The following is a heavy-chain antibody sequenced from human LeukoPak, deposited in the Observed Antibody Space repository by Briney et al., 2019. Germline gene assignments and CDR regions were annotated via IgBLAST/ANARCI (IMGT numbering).Heavy chain of an antibody. D-gene: IGHD1-26*01. CDR2: IRYDGSNK. Sequence: PGGSLRLSCAASGFTFSSYGMHWVRQAPGKGLEWVAFIRYDGSNKYYADSVKGRFTISRDNSKNTLYLQMNSQRAEDTVVYYCAKVGELTLTWVHWGQGTLVTVSS. V-gene: IGHV3-30*02. CDR1: GFTFSSYG. J-gene: IGHJ4*02. CDR3: AKVGELTLTWVH.